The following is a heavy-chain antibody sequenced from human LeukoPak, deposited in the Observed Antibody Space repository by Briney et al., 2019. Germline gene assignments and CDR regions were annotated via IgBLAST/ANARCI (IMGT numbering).Heavy chain of an antibody. Sequence: ASVKVSCKASGYTFTGYYMHWVRQAPGQGLEWMGWFNPNSGGTNYAQKFQGRVTMTRDTSISTAYMELSRLRSDDTAVYYCARVADRMTTVPFLDYWGQGTLVTVSS. J-gene: IGHJ4*02. CDR1: GYTFTGYY. CDR2: FNPNSGGT. D-gene: IGHD4-17*01. V-gene: IGHV1-2*02. CDR3: ARVADRMTTVPFLDY.